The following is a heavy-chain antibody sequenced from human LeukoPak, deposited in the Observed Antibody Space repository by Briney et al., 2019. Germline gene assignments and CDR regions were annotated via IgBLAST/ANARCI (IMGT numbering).Heavy chain of an antibody. CDR3: ARGPPGRVYDTSKRALFDP. Sequence: GASVTVSCKASGYTFSSYYMHWVRQAPGQGLEWMGIVNPSGGGTSYAQKFQGRVTMTSDTSTSTVFMQLSSLRSEDTAVYYCARGPPGRVYDTSKRALFDPWGQGTLVTVSS. V-gene: IGHV1-46*01. J-gene: IGHJ5*02. D-gene: IGHD3-22*01. CDR2: VNPSGGGT. CDR1: GYTFSSYY.